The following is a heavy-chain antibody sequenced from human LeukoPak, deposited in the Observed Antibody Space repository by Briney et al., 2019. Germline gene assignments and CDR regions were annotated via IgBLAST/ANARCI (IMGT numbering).Heavy chain of an antibody. CDR1: GFTFSSYA. J-gene: IGHJ4*02. D-gene: IGHD3-22*01. CDR3: AKVEYYYDSSGYYAPFGY. Sequence: PGGSLRLSCAASGFTFSSYAMSWVRQAPGKGLEWVSAISGSGGSTYYADSVKGRFTISRDNSKNTLYLQMNSLRAEDTAVYYCAKVEYYYDSSGYYAPFGYWGQGTLDTVSS. CDR2: ISGSGGST. V-gene: IGHV3-23*01.